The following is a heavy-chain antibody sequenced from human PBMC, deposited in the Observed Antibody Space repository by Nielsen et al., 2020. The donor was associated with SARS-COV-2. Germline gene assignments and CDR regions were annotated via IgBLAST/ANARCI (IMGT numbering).Heavy chain of an antibody. CDR2: IDADGSNK. CDR3: ATDGQAFEY. J-gene: IGHJ4*02. D-gene: IGHD4-17*01. Sequence: GESLKISCAVSNFIFSDFSMNWARQAPGKGLEWVANIDADGSNKYYVDSVKGRFTISRNNAENSAYLQMNSLRAEDTGLYYCATDGQAFEYWGRGTLVSVSS. V-gene: IGHV3-7*03. CDR1: NFIFSDFS.